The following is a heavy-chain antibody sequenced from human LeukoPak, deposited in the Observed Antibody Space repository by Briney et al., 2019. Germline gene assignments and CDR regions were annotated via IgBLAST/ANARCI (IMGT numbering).Heavy chain of an antibody. Sequence: ASVKVSCKASGGTFSSYTISWVRQAPGQGLEWMGRIIPIFGTANYAQKFQGRVTITTDESTSTAYMELSSLRSEDTAVYYCARDQIAVAGNFDYWGQGTLVTVSS. V-gene: IGHV1-69*05. D-gene: IGHD6-19*01. J-gene: IGHJ4*02. CDR3: ARDQIAVAGNFDY. CDR1: GGTFSSYT. CDR2: IIPIFGTA.